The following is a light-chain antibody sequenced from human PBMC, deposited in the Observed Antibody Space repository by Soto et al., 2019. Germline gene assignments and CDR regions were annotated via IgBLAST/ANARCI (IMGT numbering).Light chain of an antibody. J-gene: IGKJ1*01. CDR1: QSVSSTF. CDR2: GAS. Sequence: DIVLTQSPGTLSLSPGERATISCRASQSVSSTFFAWYQQKPGQAPRLLMFGASNRATGIPDRFSGSGSGKDFTLTISRLEPEDFAMYYCQQYGTSPRGTFGQGTKVEVK. CDR3: QQYGTSPRGT. V-gene: IGKV3-20*01.